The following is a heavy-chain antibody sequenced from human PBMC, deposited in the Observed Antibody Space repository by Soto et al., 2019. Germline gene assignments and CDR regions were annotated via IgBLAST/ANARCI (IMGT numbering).Heavy chain of an antibody. CDR1: GYTFTSYY. V-gene: IGHV1-46*03. J-gene: IGHJ6*02. Sequence: ASVKVSCKASGYTFTSYYIHWVRQAPGQGLEWMGIINPSGGSTSYAQKFQGRVTMTRDTSTSTVYMELSSLRSEDTAVYYCSRVKILQLLDYGMDVLGPGTTVPVSS. CDR3: SRVKILQLLDYGMDV. D-gene: IGHD5-18*01. CDR2: INPSGGST.